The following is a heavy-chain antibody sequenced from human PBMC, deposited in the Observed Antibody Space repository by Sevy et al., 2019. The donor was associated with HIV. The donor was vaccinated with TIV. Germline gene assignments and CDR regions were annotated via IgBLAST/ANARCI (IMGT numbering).Heavy chain of an antibody. V-gene: IGHV4-4*07. CDR1: GGSISSYY. Sequence: SETLSLTCTVSGGSISSYYWSWIRQPAGKGLEWIGRIYTSGGTNYNPSLKSRVTMSVDTSKNQFSLKLSSVTAADTAVYYCARDRDYYGSGSYYYYYGMDVWGQGTTVTVSS. D-gene: IGHD3-10*01. CDR3: ARDRDYYGSGSYYYYYGMDV. CDR2: IYTSGGT. J-gene: IGHJ6*02.